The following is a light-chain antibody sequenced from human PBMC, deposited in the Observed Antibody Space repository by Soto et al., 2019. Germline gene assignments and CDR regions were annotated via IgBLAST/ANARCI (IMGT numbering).Light chain of an antibody. V-gene: IGKV3-15*01. CDR3: QQYNDWPRT. J-gene: IGKJ1*01. CDR2: GAS. CDR1: QSVSSN. Sequence: EVVMTQSPATLSVSPGERATLSCRASQSVSSNLAWYQQKPGQAPRLLMYGASTRGTGIPARFSGSGSGAEFTLTISSLQSEDFAIYYCQQYNDWPRTFGQGTKVDIK.